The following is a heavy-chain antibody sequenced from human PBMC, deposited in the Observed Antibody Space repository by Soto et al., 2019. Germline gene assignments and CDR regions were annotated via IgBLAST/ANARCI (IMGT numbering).Heavy chain of an antibody. J-gene: IGHJ4*02. Sequence: EVQLVESGGGLVQPEGSLRLSCAASGFTFSDHYMDWVRQAPGKGLEWVGRIKNKANSYTTEYAGPVKGRFIISRDDSKNSVILQMNRLKTDDTAVYYCTRVRLGCSRSSDYWGQGILVTVSS. CDR1: GFTFSDHY. V-gene: IGHV3-72*01. CDR2: IKNKANSYTT. CDR3: TRVRLGCSRSSDY. D-gene: IGHD6-19*01.